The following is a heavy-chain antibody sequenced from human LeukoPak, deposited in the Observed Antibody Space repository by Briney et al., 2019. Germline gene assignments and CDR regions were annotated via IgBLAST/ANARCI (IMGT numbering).Heavy chain of an antibody. CDR3: ASTVEMATRGPFDY. Sequence: GGSLRLSCAPSGFTFSSYSMNWVRQAPGKGLEWVSSISSSSSYIYYAGSVKGRFIISRDNAKNSLYLQMNSLRAEDTAVYYCASTVEMATRGPFDYWGQGTLVTVSS. D-gene: IGHD5-24*01. CDR1: GFTFSSYS. CDR2: ISSSSSYI. J-gene: IGHJ4*02. V-gene: IGHV3-21*01.